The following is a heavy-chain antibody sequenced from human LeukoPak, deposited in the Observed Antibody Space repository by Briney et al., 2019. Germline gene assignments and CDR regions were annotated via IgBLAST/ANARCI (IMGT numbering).Heavy chain of an antibody. CDR1: GGSIRSSYYY. CDR2: IYDSGST. CDR3: AGAGDFDS. J-gene: IGHJ4*02. Sequence: SETLSLTCTVSGGSIRSSYYYWGWIRQPPGKGLEWIGSIYDSGSTYYNPSLKSRVSISMDTSKNQLSLKLSSVTAADTAVYFCAGAGDFDSWGQGTLVTVSS. D-gene: IGHD3-10*01. V-gene: IGHV4-39*07.